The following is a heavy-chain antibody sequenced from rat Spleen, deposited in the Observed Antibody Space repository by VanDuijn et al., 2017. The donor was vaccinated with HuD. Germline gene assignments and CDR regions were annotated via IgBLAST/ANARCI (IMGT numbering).Heavy chain of an antibody. D-gene: IGHD1-2*01. V-gene: IGHV5-25*01. CDR1: GFTFSNYD. CDR2: ISTSGGST. CDR3: ARQTSSYMGDWFAY. Sequence: EVQLVESGGGLVQPGRSLKLSCAASGFTFSNYDMAWVRQAPTKGLEWVASISTSGGSTYYRDSVKGRFTVSRDNAKSTLYLQMNSLRSEDTATYYCARQTSSYMGDWFAYWGQGTLVTVSS. J-gene: IGHJ3*01.